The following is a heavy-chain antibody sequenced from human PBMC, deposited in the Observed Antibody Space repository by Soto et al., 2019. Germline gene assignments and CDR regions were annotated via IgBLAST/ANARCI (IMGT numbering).Heavy chain of an antibody. J-gene: IGHJ4*02. Sequence: SVKVSCKAPGGTFSSYTISWVRQAPGQGLEWMGRIIPILGITNYAQKFQGRVTITADKSTSTAYMELSSLRSEDTAVYYCARDSHATEGTLDYWGQGTLVTVSS. CDR3: ARDSHATEGTLDY. V-gene: IGHV1-69*04. CDR1: GGTFSSYT. CDR2: IIPILGIT. D-gene: IGHD4-17*01.